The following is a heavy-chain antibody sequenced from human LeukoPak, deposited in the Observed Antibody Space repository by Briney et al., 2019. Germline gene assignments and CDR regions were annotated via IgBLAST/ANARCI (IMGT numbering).Heavy chain of an antibody. CDR1: GYTFTSYG. D-gene: IGHD3-22*01. CDR2: ISAYNGNT. Sequence: ASVTVSFKASGYTFTSYGISWVRQAPGQGLEWMGWISAYNGNTNYAQKLQGRVTMTTDTSTSTAYMELRSLRSDDTAVYYCARDRLYYYDSSGYDYWGQGTLVTVSS. CDR3: ARDRLYYYDSSGYDY. V-gene: IGHV1-18*01. J-gene: IGHJ4*02.